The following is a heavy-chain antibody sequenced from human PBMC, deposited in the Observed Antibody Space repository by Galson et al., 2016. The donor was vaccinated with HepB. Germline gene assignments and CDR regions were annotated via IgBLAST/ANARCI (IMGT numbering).Heavy chain of an antibody. Sequence: SVKVSCKASGGTFRSNPITWVRQAPGQGLEWMGGIIPSFGTTNSAQRFQGRVTITADESTSTVYMELRSLRSDGTAIYSCATTTHQPPDALDTWGQGTKVIVSS. CDR2: IIPSFGTT. D-gene: IGHD1-1*01. J-gene: IGHJ3*02. V-gene: IGHV1-69*13. CDR1: GGTFRSNP. CDR3: ATTTHQPPDALDT.